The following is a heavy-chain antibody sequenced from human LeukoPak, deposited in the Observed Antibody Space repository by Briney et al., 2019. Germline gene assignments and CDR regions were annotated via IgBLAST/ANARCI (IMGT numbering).Heavy chain of an antibody. CDR1: GGPISSYY. CDR3: ARGGYSYGYFDY. D-gene: IGHD5-18*01. CDR2: INHSGST. V-gene: IGHV4-34*01. Sequence: SETLSLTCTVSGGPISSYYWSWIRQPPGKGLEWIGEINHSGSTNYNPSLKSRVTISVDTSKNQFSLKLSSVTAADTAVYYCARGGYSYGYFDYWGQGTLVTVSS. J-gene: IGHJ4*02.